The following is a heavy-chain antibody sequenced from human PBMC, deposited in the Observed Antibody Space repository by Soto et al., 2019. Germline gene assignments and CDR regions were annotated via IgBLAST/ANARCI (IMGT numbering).Heavy chain of an antibody. CDR2: ISAYNGNT. CDR3: ARGGSYYEEVIHDAFDI. V-gene: IGHV1-18*01. Sequence: ASVKVSCKASGYTFTSYGISWVRQAPGQGLEWMGWISAYNGNTNYAQKLQGRVTMTTDTSTSTAYMELRSLRSDDTAVYYCARGGSYYEEVIHDAFDIWSQGKMVTVSS. J-gene: IGHJ3*02. CDR1: GYTFTSYG. D-gene: IGHD1-26*01.